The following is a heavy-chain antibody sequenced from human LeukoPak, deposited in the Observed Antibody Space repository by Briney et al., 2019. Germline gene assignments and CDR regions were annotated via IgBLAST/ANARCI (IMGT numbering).Heavy chain of an antibody. CDR2: IYYSGST. Sequence: SETLSLTCTVSGGSISSGGYYWSWIRQHPGKGLEWIGYIYYSGSTYYNPSLKSRVTISVDTSKNQFSLKLSSVTAADTAVYYCARGFNDILTGYRFDFWGQGTLVTVSS. V-gene: IGHV4-31*03. CDR3: ARGFNDILTGYRFDF. D-gene: IGHD3-9*01. J-gene: IGHJ4*02. CDR1: GGSISSGGYY.